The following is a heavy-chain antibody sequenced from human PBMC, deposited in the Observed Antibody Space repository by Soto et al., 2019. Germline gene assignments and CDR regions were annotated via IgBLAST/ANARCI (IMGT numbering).Heavy chain of an antibody. J-gene: IGHJ5*02. CDR2: IRSKANSYAT. CDR1: GFTFSGSA. D-gene: IGHD3-10*01. Sequence: PGGSLRLSCAASGFTFSGSAMHWVRQASGKGLEWVGRIRSKANSYATAYAASVKGRFTISRDDSKNTAYLQMNSLKTEDTAVYYCAATSLWFGEFHINWFDPWGQGTLVTVSS. V-gene: IGHV3-73*01. CDR3: AATSLWFGEFHINWFDP.